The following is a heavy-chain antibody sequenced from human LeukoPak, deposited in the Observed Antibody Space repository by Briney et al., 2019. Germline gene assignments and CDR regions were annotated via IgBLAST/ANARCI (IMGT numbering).Heavy chain of an antibody. V-gene: IGHV4-39*01. J-gene: IGHJ3*02. CDR2: IYFSGTT. D-gene: IGHD4-17*01. Sequence: SETLSLTCIVSGGSISGNSYYWGWIRQPPGKGLEWIGSIYFSGTTYYDPSLKSRDTISVDPSKNQFSLRLSSVTAADTAVYYCARHTGYGDYVVFDIWGQGTMVTVSS. CDR1: GGSISGNSYY. CDR3: ARHTGYGDYVVFDI.